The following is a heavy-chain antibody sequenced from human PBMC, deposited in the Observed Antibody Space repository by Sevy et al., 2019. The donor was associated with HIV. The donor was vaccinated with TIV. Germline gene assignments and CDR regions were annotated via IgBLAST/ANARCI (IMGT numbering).Heavy chain of an antibody. CDR2: IHHSGST. CDR1: GASISSTIYY. D-gene: IGHD3-22*01. CDR3: AKHCSHYFDNSGYGEAFDI. J-gene: IGHJ3*02. Sequence: SETLSLTCSVSGASISSTIYYWAWIRQSPGKGLEWFGSIHHSGSTYYNLSLKSRVTISVDTSKNQFTLKMNSVTAADTAVYYCAKHCSHYFDNSGYGEAFDIWGQGTKVTVSS. V-gene: IGHV4-39*01.